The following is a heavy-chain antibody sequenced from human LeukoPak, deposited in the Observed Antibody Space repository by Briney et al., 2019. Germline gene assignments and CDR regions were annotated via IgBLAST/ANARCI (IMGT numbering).Heavy chain of an antibody. CDR2: IRSRDTTI. J-gene: IGHJ4*02. D-gene: IGHD3-10*01. V-gene: IGHV3-11*01. CDR3: ARDRNYYGSGSYYMDY. Sequence: GGSLRLSCAASGFTFSDYYMSWIRQAPGKGLEWVSYIRSRDTTIYYADSVKGRFTISRDNAMNSLYLQMNSLRAEDTAVYYCARDRNYYGSGSYYMDYWGQGTLVTVSS. CDR1: GFTFSDYY.